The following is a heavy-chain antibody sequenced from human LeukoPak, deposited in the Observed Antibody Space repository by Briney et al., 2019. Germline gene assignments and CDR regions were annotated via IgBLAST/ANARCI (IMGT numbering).Heavy chain of an antibody. CDR3: ARGGNSGYAIYYFDY. J-gene: IGHJ4*02. CDR2: IYSGGST. V-gene: IGHV3-53*01. D-gene: IGHD5-12*01. Sequence: GGSLRLSCAASGFTVSSNYMSWVRQAPGKGLEWVSVIYSGGSTYYADSVKGRFTISRDNSKNTLYLQMNNLRAEDTGVYYCARGGNSGYAIYYFDYWGQRTLVTVSS. CDR1: GFTVSSNY.